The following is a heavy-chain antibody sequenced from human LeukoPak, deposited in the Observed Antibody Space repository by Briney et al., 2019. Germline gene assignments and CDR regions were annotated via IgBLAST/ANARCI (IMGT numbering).Heavy chain of an antibody. CDR3: ARPNYYYDSSGYYRYYFDY. CDR1: GYSFTSYW. Sequence: RGASLKISCKGSGYSFTSYWIGWGRRMPGKGLEWMGIIYPGDSDTRYSPSFQGQVTISADKSISTAYLQWSSLKASDTAMYYCARPNYYYDSSGYYRYYFDYWGQGTLVTVSS. D-gene: IGHD3-22*01. CDR2: IYPGDSDT. J-gene: IGHJ4*02. V-gene: IGHV5-51*01.